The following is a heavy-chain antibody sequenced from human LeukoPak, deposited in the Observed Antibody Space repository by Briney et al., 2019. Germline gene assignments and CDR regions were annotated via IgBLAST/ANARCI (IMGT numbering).Heavy chain of an antibody. CDR2: INWDDQK. CDR1: GFSLTTSGVG. Sequence: SGPTLVNPTQTLTLTCTFSGFSLTTSGVGVGWIRQPPGKALEWLALINWDDQKVYSPSLQSRLSITKDTSKNQVVLTMTNVDPVDTATYYCAHRRDSSGYQYRYWFAPWGQGTLVAVSS. D-gene: IGHD3-22*01. V-gene: IGHV2-5*02. CDR3: AHRRDSSGYQYRYWFAP. J-gene: IGHJ5*02.